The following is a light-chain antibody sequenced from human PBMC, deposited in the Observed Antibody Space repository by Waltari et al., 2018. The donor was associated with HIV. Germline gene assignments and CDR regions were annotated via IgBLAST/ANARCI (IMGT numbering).Light chain of an antibody. J-gene: IGLJ3*02. V-gene: IGLV1-47*01. CDR3: AAWDDSVSGRV. CDR2: RNT. CDR1: SFNIGSNY. Sequence: QSVLTHPPSASGTPGQRVTISCSGGSFNIGSNYVYWYQQFPGTAPRLLIYRNTLRPSGVPDRFSGSKSATSASLAISGLRSEDEADYFCAAWDDSVSGRVFGGGTKLTVL.